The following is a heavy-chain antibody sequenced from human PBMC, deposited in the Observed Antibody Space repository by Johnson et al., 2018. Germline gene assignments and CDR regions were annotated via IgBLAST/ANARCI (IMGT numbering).Heavy chain of an antibody. CDR3: AREGWFGAELYPAFDS. J-gene: IGHJ4*02. Sequence: MNWVRQAPGKGLEWVSSISPNKTFTYYADSVKGRFTISRDNARNSLSLQMNNLSAEDTGIYFCAREGWFGAELYPAFDSWGQGALVTVSS. V-gene: IGHV3-21*01. CDR2: ISPNKTFT. D-gene: IGHD3-10*01.